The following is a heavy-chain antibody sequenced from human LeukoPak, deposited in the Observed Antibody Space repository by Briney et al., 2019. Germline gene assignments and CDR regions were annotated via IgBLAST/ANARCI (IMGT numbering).Heavy chain of an antibody. D-gene: IGHD6-19*01. CDR2: IIPIFGTA. CDR3: ARERGIAVAGYYYYYYMDV. J-gene: IGHJ6*03. CDR1: GGTFSSYA. V-gene: IGHV1-69*13. Sequence: ASVKVSCKASGGTFSSYAISWVRQAPGQGLEWMGGIIPIFGTANYAQKSQGRVTITADESTSTAYMELSSLRSEDTAVYYCARERGIAVAGYYYYYYMDVWGKGTTVTISS.